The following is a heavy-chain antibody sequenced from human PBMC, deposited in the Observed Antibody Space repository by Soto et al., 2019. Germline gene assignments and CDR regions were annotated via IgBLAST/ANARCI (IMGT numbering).Heavy chain of an antibody. V-gene: IGHV1-2*04. CDR2: INPNSGDT. CDR3: ARADYGSGSLHEVSEYFQH. J-gene: IGHJ1*01. D-gene: IGHD3-10*01. Sequence: QVQLVQSGAEVKKPGASVKVSCKASGYTFTGDYMHWVRQTPGQGREWRGWINPNSGDTNYAQKVQGWVTMTSDTSISTAHMELSRLRSDDTAVYYCARADYGSGSLHEVSEYFQHCVQGTTVLVS. CDR1: GYTFTGDY.